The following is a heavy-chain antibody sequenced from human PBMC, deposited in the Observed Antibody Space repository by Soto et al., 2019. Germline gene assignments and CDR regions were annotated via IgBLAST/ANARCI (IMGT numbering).Heavy chain of an antibody. CDR3: ARDLSSPPLRYFAWLSPYYGMDV. D-gene: IGHD3-9*01. J-gene: IGHJ6*02. CDR1: GGAISRSNW. CDR2: IYHSGST. V-gene: IGHV4-4*02. Sequence: QVQLQESGPGLVKPSGTLSLTCAVSGGAISRSNWWSWVRQPPGKGLEWIGEIYHSGSTNYNPSLTSRVTISVDKSQNQFSLKLSSVTAADTAVYYCARDLSSPPLRYFAWLSPYYGMDVWGQGTTVTVSS.